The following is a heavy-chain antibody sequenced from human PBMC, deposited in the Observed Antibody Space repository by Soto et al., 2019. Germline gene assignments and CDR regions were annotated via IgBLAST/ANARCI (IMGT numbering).Heavy chain of an antibody. V-gene: IGHV4-59*01. J-gene: IGHJ5*01. CDR1: GGSISSDY. D-gene: IGHD2-2*01. Sequence: SETLSLTCTVSGGSISSDYWSWIRQPPWKGLECLGYIYYSGSTIYNPSLNSRVTISVDTSKNQFSLKLTSVTAADTAVYYCARRSSSHFNWFDSWGQGTLVTVSS. CDR3: ARRSSSHFNWFDS. CDR2: IYYSGST.